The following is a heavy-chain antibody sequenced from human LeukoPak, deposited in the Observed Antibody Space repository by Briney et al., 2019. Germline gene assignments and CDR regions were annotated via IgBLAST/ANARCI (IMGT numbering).Heavy chain of an antibody. CDR1: GGSISSSSYY. V-gene: IGHV4-39*07. J-gene: IGHJ4*02. D-gene: IGHD3-16*01. CDR3: ASSVMITPRNFDY. Sequence: SSETLSLTCTVSGGSISSSSYYWGWICQPPGKGLEWIGSIYYSGSTYYNPSLKSRVTISVDTSKNQFSLKLSSVTAADTAVYYCASSVMITPRNFDYWGQGTLVTVSS. CDR2: IYYSGST.